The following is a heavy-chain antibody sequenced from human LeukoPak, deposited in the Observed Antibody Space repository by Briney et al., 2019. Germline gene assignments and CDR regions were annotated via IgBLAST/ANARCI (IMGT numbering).Heavy chain of an antibody. CDR2: ISYDGSSK. J-gene: IGHJ4*02. CDR3: AKGAKVPAAPFDY. CDR1: GFTFSTYG. D-gene: IGHD2-2*01. V-gene: IGHV3-30*18. Sequence: GGSLRLSCAASGFTFSTYGMHWVRQAPGKGLEWVTVISYDGSSKYYADSVKGRFTISRDNSKDTLYLQMSSLRTEDTAVYFCAKGAKVPAAPFDYWGQGTLVTVSS.